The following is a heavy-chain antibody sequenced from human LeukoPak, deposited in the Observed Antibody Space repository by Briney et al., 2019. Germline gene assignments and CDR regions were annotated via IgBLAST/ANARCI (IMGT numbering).Heavy chain of an antibody. V-gene: IGHV4-34*01. CDR2: INHSGST. CDR1: GGSFSGYY. CDR3: ARSQGPADTSAWFDP. D-gene: IGHD2-2*01. J-gene: IGHJ5*02. Sequence: NPSETLSLTCAVYGGSFSGYYWSWIRQPPVKGLEWIGEINHSGSTNYNPSLKSRVTISVDTSKNQFSLKLSSVTAADTAVYYCARSQGPADTSAWFDPWGQGTLVTVSS.